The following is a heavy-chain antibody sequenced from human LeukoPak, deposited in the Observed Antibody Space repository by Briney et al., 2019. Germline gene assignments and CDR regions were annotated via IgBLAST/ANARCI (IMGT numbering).Heavy chain of an antibody. J-gene: IGHJ4*02. Sequence: GASVKVSCKASGYTFTGYYMHWVRQAPGQGLEWMGWINPNNGGTNYAQKFQGRVTMTRDTSISTAYMELSRLRSDDTAVYYCARNPPHTKWELLRWGQGTLVTVSS. CDR2: INPNNGGT. D-gene: IGHD1-26*01. CDR3: ARNPPHTKWELLR. V-gene: IGHV1-2*02. CDR1: GYTFTGYY.